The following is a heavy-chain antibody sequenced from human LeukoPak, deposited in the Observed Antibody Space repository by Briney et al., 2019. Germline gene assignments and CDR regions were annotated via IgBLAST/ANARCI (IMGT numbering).Heavy chain of an antibody. V-gene: IGHV1-46*01. D-gene: IGHD5-18*01. CDR3: ARDGSDTAMVRSGDY. Sequence: ASVKVSCKASGYTFINYYMHWVRQAPGQGLEWMGIINPSGGSTSYAQKFQGRVTMTRDTSTSTVYMELSSLRSEDTAVYYCARDGSDTAMVRSGDYWGQGTLVTVSS. CDR1: GYTFINYY. J-gene: IGHJ4*02. CDR2: INPSGGST.